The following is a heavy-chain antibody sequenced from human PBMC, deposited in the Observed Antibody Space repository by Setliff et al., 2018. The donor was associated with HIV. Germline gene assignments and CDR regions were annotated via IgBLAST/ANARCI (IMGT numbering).Heavy chain of an antibody. Sequence: PSETLSLTCNVSGGSISGYYWSWVRQPPGKGLEWIGYIYYSGSTNYNPSLRSRVTISVDTSKNQVSLRLTSVTSADTALYYCARDDAVGGGYLDYWGQGTLVTVSS. D-gene: IGHD6-19*01. CDR1: GGSISGYY. CDR2: IYYSGST. V-gene: IGHV4-59*01. CDR3: ARDDAVGGGYLDY. J-gene: IGHJ4*02.